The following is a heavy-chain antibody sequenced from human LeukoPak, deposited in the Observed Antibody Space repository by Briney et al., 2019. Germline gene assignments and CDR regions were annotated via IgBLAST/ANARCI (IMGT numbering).Heavy chain of an antibody. CDR3: ARDRSLGIIDY. V-gene: IGHV4-59*01. D-gene: IGHD3-16*01. Sequence: SETLSLTCIVSGDSISSYYWSWIRQPPGKGLEWIGYIYYSGGTNYNPSLKGRVTISVDASKNHFSLKLSSVTAADTAVYYCARDRSLGIIDYWGQGTLVTVSS. CDR1: GDSISSYY. J-gene: IGHJ4*02. CDR2: IYYSGGT.